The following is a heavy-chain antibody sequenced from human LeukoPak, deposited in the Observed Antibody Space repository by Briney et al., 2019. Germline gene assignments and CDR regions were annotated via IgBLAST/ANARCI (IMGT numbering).Heavy chain of an antibody. V-gene: IGHV4-4*07. CDR2: IYTSGST. CDR3: ARALDCSGGSCPNWFDP. CDR1: GGSISSYY. Sequence: SETLSLTCTASGGSISSYYWSWIRQPAGKGLEWIGRIYTSGSTNYNPSLKSRVTMSVVTSKNQFSLKLSSVTTADTAVYYCARALDCSGGSCPNWFDPWGQGTLVTVSS. D-gene: IGHD2-15*01. J-gene: IGHJ5*02.